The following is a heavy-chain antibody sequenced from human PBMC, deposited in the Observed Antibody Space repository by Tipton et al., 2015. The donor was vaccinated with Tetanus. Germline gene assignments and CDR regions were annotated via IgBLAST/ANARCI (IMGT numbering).Heavy chain of an antibody. J-gene: IGHJ4*02. CDR2: IYYSGRT. CDR1: GGSISSGGYY. D-gene: IGHD6-6*01. V-gene: IGHV4-31*03. CDR3: AREQARGARGWNYFAC. Sequence: TLSLTCTVSGGSISSGGYYWSWIRQHPGNGLEWIGGIYYSGRTYYNPSLKSRVTISVDTPKNHCSLQLNSVTATDTAGYYCAREQARGARGWNYFACWGQGALATVSS.